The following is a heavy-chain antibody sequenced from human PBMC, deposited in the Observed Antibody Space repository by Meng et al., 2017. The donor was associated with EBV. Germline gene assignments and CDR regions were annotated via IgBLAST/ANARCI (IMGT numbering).Heavy chain of an antibody. CDR3: AHRRDEYSSSWYGWFDP. Sequence: TLKVPGPTLVKPPPTLPLTCTFSGFSLSTSGVGVGWIRQPPGKALEWLALIYWDDDKRYSPSLKSRLTITKDTSKNQVVLTMTNMDPVDTATYYCAHRRDEYSSSWYGWFDPWGQGTLVTVSS. CDR2: IYWDDDK. J-gene: IGHJ5*02. D-gene: IGHD6-13*01. CDR1: GFSLSTSGVG. V-gene: IGHV2-5*02.